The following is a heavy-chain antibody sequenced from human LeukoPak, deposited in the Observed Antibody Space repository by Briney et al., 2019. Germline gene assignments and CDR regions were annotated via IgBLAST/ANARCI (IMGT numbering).Heavy chain of an antibody. V-gene: IGHV4-39*01. D-gene: IGHD2-2*01. CDR1: GGSISSSSYY. Sequence: PSQTLSLTCAVSGGSISSSSYYWGWIRQPPGKGLEWIGSIYYSGSTYYNPALKSPVTISVDTSKNQFSLKLSSVTAADTAIYYCARQGYCSSTSCYPDYWGQGTLVTVSS. CDR3: ARQGYCSSTSCYPDY. J-gene: IGHJ4*02. CDR2: IYYSGST.